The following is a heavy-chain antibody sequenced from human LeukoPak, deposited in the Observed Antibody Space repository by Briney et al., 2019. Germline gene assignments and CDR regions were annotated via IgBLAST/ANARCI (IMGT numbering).Heavy chain of an antibody. CDR2: IYNSGST. V-gene: IGHV4-59*01. J-gene: IGHJ3*02. CDR3: ARARGATIFQSAFDI. CDR1: GGSISSYY. D-gene: IGHD5-24*01. Sequence: SETLSLTCTVSGGSISSYYWSWIRQPPGKGLEWIGYIYNSGSTNYNSSLKSRVTISADTSKNQFSLKLSSVTAADTAVYYCARARGATIFQSAFDIWGQGTMVTVSS.